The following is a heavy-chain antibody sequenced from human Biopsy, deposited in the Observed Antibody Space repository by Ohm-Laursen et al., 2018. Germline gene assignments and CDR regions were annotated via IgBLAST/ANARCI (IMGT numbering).Heavy chain of an antibody. CDR2: INPSGSTT. V-gene: IGHV1-46*01. D-gene: IGHD6-19*01. CDR1: GYSFTSYY. J-gene: IGHJ4*02. Sequence: ASVKVSCKASGYSFTSYYIHWVRQAPGQGLEWMGMINPSGSTTSYPQIFQGRVTMTRDTSKSTVYMELSSLRSADTAVYFCARNSGWYGDLYHFDYWGQGTLVTVSS. CDR3: ARNSGWYGDLYHFDY.